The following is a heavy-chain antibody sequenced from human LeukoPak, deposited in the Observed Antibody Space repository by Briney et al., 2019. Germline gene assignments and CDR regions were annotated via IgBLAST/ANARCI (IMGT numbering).Heavy chain of an antibody. Sequence: SETLSLTCTVSGGSISSYYWSWIRQPPGKGLEWIGYIHYTWSTNYNPSLKSRVTISVDTSKNQFSLKLSSVTAADTAVYYCARTQEAGYSSGWYDSYYYYYMDVWGKGTTVTISS. CDR1: GGSISSYY. CDR3: ARTQEAGYSSGWYDSYYYYYMDV. J-gene: IGHJ6*03. D-gene: IGHD6-19*01. CDR2: IHYTWST. V-gene: IGHV4-59*01.